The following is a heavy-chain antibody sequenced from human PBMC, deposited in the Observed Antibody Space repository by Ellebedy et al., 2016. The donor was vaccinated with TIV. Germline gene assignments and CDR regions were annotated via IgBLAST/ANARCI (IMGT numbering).Heavy chain of an antibody. D-gene: IGHD3-10*01. Sequence: GESLKISCAASGFTFDDYGMSWVRQAPGKGLEWVSDINWNGGSTGYSDSVKGRFTISRDDSKNTLFLQMNSLRAEDTAVYYCAKLDGSGSYVSVDYWGQGTLVTVSS. CDR1: GFTFDDYG. V-gene: IGHV3-20*04. CDR3: AKLDGSGSYVSVDY. CDR2: INWNGGST. J-gene: IGHJ4*02.